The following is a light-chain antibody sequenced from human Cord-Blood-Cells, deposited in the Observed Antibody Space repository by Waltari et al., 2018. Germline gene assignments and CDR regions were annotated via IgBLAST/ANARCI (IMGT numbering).Light chain of an antibody. CDR2: EVS. Sequence: QSALTQPASVSRSPGPSITIPCTGTSSDGGSYNLVSWYQQHPGKAPKLMIYEVSKRPSGVSNRFSGSKSGNTASLTISGLQAEDEADYYCCSYAGSSTLVFGGGTKLTVL. J-gene: IGLJ2*01. V-gene: IGLV2-23*02. CDR3: CSYAGSSTLV. CDR1: SSDGGSYNL.